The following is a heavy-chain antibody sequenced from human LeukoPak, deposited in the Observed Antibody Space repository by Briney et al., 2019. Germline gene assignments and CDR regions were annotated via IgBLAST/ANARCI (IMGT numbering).Heavy chain of an antibody. V-gene: IGHV3-7*03. CDR3: AKDPIYDSSGMFDY. J-gene: IGHJ4*02. Sequence: GGSLRLSCAASGFTFSSYWMSWVRQAPGKGLEWVANIKQDGSEKYYVDSVKGRFTISRDNAKNSLYLQMNSLRAEDTAVYYCAKDPIYDSSGMFDYWGQGTLVTVSS. CDR2: IKQDGSEK. D-gene: IGHD3-22*01. CDR1: GFTFSSYW.